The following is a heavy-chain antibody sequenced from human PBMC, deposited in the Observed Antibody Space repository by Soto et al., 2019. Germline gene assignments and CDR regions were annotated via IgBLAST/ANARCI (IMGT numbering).Heavy chain of an antibody. CDR3: ASRGYTSSSVQYYDMDV. V-gene: IGHV5-10-1*01. CDR1: GYSFPNYW. D-gene: IGHD6-6*01. Sequence: GESLKISCKGSGYSFPNYWISWVRQMPGKGLEWMGRIDPSDSYTNYSPSFQGHVTISADKSISTAYLQWSSLKASDTAMYYCASRGYTSSSVQYYDMDVWGHGTTVTV. J-gene: IGHJ6*02. CDR2: IDPSDSYT.